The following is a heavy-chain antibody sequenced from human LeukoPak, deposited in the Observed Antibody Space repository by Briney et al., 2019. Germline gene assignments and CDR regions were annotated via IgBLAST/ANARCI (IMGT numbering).Heavy chain of an antibody. Sequence: SGPALVKPTQTITLTCTFSGFSLSTSGMRVSWIRQPPGKALEWLARIDWDDDKFYSAFLKTRLTISKDTSKNQVILIMTNMDPVDTATYYCARIESSDAFDYWGQGTLVTVSS. V-gene: IGHV2-70*04. J-gene: IGHJ4*02. CDR2: IDWDDDK. D-gene: IGHD6-19*01. CDR1: GFSLSTSGMR. CDR3: ARIESSDAFDY.